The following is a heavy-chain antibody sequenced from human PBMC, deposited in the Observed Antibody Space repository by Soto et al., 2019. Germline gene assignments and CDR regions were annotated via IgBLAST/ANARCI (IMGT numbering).Heavy chain of an antibody. J-gene: IGHJ4*02. D-gene: IGHD6-13*01. CDR1: GGSFSGYY. Sequence: QVQLQQWGAGLLKPSETLSLTCAVYGGSFSGYYWSWIRQHPGKGLEWIGEINHSGSTNYTPSLKSRVTISVDTSKNQFSLKLSSVTAADTAVYYCARTYSSSWSPFEYWGQGTLVTVSS. CDR3: ARTYSSSWSPFEY. V-gene: IGHV4-34*01. CDR2: INHSGST.